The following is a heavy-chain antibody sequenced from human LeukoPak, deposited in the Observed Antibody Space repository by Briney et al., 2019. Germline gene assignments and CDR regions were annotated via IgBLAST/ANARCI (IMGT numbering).Heavy chain of an antibody. V-gene: IGHV3-30*04. J-gene: IGHJ4*02. D-gene: IGHD1/OR15-1a*01. Sequence: PGRSLRLSCAASGFTFSSYAMHWVRQAPGEGLEWVAVISYDGSNKYYADSVKGRFTISRDNSKNTLYLQMNSLRAEDTAVYYCASSQQTFDYWGQGTLVTVSS. CDR2: ISYDGSNK. CDR3: ASSQQTFDY. CDR1: GFTFSSYA.